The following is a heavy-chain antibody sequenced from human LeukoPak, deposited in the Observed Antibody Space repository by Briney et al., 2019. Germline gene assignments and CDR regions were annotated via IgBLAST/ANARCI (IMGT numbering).Heavy chain of an antibody. CDR3: AKVGDSSGYYQNYFDY. D-gene: IGHD3-22*01. CDR1: GFTFSSYG. V-gene: IGHV3-30*02. Sequence: GGSLRLSCAASGFTFSSYGMHWVRQAPGKGLEWVAFIRYDGSNKYYADSVKGRFTISRDNSKNTLYLQMNSLRAEDTAVYYCAKVGDSSGYYQNYFDYWVQGTLVTVSS. CDR2: IRYDGSNK. J-gene: IGHJ4*02.